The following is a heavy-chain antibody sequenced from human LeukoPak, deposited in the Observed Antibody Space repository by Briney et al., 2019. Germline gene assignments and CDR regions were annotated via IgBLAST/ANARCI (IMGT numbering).Heavy chain of an antibody. CDR2: INHSGST. CDR3: ATTYDILTGQLDY. Sequence: PSETLSLTCTVSGGSISSSSYYWGWIRQPPGKGLEWIGEINHSGSTNYNPSLKSRVTISVDTSKNQFSLKLSSVTAADTAVYYCATTYDILTGQLDYWGQGTLVTVSS. V-gene: IGHV4-39*07. CDR1: GGSISSSSYY. J-gene: IGHJ4*02. D-gene: IGHD3-9*01.